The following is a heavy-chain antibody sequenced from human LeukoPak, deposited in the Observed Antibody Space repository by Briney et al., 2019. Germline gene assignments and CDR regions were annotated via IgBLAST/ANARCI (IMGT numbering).Heavy chain of an antibody. Sequence: PGGSLILSCAASGFTFSGSPILWVRQASGEGLEWVGRIRSKADNYATAYAASVQGRCTISRDDSKSTAYLQLNSLKTEDTAVYYCTQSNYWGQGALVTVSS. CDR2: IRSKADNYAT. J-gene: IGHJ4*02. CDR1: GFTFSGSP. CDR3: TQSNY. V-gene: IGHV3-73*01.